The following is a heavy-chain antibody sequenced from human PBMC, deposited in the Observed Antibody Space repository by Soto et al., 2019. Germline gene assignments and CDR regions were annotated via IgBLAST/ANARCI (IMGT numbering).Heavy chain of an antibody. CDR3: ARDPGVLEYFDY. D-gene: IGHD3-3*01. CDR1: GFTFSSYG. Sequence: QVQLVESGGGVVQPGRSLRLSCAASGFTFSSYGMHWVRQAPGKGLEWVAVIWYDGSNKYYADSVKGRFTISRDNSKNTLYLQMNSRSAEDRAVYYCARDPGVLEYFDYWGQGTLVTVSS. J-gene: IGHJ4*02. V-gene: IGHV3-33*01. CDR2: IWYDGSNK.